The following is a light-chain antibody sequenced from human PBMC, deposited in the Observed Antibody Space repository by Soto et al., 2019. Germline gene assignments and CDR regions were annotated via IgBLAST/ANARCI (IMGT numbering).Light chain of an antibody. V-gene: IGLV2-14*01. CDR2: GVS. J-gene: IGLJ2*01. CDR1: RSDIGSYNY. Sequence: QSALTQPASVSGSPGQSITISCSGTRSDIGSYNYVAWYQQFPGKTPKILIYGVSNRPSGVSSRFSGSKSGNTASLTISGLQAEDEAEYYCSSYTRSTTLNVLFGGGTKLTVL. CDR3: SSYTRSTTLNVL.